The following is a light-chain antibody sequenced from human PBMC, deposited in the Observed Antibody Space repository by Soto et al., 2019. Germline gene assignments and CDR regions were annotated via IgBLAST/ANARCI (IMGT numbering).Light chain of an antibody. Sequence: QSVLTQPASVSGSPGQSITISCTGTSSDIGNYDFVSWYQQVPGTAPKAMIYEVSSRPSGVSNRFSGSKSGNTASLTISGLQAEDEAYYYCSSYTASTSFILFGGGTKVTGL. J-gene: IGLJ2*01. V-gene: IGLV2-14*01. CDR2: EVS. CDR3: SSYTASTSFIL. CDR1: SSDIGNYDF.